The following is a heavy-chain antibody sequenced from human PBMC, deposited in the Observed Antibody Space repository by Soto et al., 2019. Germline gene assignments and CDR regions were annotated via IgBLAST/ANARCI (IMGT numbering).Heavy chain of an antibody. J-gene: IGHJ4*02. CDR2: ISNDGSNE. D-gene: IGHD3-10*01. CDR3: AKGEVRGIIPSHFCY. Sequence: GGSLRLSCAGSGFTFRWFGMNWVRQAPGKGLEWVARISNDGSNEYYVDSVKGRFTISRDNSKRTLYLQMDSLRAEDTAVYYCAKGEVRGIIPSHFCYWGLGTLVTVSS. V-gene: IGHV3-30*18. CDR1: GFTFRWFG.